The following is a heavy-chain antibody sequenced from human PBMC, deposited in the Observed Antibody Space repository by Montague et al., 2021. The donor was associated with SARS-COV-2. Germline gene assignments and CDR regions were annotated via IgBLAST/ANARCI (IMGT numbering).Heavy chain of an antibody. V-gene: IGHV4-59*08. CDR1: GVSFTDYY. J-gene: IGHJ4*02. D-gene: IGHD2-8*01. Sequence: SETLSLTCTVSGVSFTDYYWSWIRQPPGKGLEWVGEVLYNKGTNFNPSLKSRVAISVDTSKNQFSLRLTSVTAADTALYYCVRHPQYDGLYGPPDFWDQGTLVTVSS. CDR3: VRHPQYDGLYGPPDF. CDR2: VLYNKGT.